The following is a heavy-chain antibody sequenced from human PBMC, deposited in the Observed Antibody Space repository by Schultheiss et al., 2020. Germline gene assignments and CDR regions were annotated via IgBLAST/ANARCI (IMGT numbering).Heavy chain of an antibody. J-gene: IGHJ6*02. CDR2: INHSGST. V-gene: IGHV4-34*01. CDR3: ARLVQQQPSYYYYYYGMDV. CDR1: GGSITSGDFY. Sequence: SETLSLTCSVSGGSITSGDFYWNWIRQPPGKGLEWIGEINHSGSTNYNPSLKSRVTISVDTSKNQFSLKLSSVTAADTAVYYCARLVQQQPSYYYYYYGMDVWGQGTTVTVSS. D-gene: IGHD6-13*01.